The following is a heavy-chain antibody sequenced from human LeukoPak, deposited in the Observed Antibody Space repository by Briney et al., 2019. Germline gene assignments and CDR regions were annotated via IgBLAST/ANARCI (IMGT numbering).Heavy chain of an antibody. CDR2: IYSGGNT. CDR3: ARDQGGYCSRSGCTRGYYFDL. CDR1: GFTVSSSY. Sequence: SGGSLRLSCAASGFTVSSSYVSWVRQAPGKGLEWVSVIYSGGNTFYADSVKGRFTISRDTSQNMLYLQMNSLRGEDTAVYYCARDQGGYCSRSGCTRGYYFDLWGRGTLVTVSS. D-gene: IGHD2-2*03. J-gene: IGHJ2*01. V-gene: IGHV3-53*01.